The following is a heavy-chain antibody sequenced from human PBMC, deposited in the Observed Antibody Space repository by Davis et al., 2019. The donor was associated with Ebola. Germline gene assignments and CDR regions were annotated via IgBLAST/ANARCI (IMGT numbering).Heavy chain of an antibody. Sequence: PGGSLRLSCAVSGFTVSNYFMSWVRQSPGKGPEWVSSIHGGDKTYYADSVRGRFTISRENSRDILYLQMNSLRVEDTAIYYCARILQVGPWHYDVWGRGTLVTVSS. J-gene: IGHJ2*01. CDR3: ARILQVGPWHYDV. CDR1: GFTVSNYF. V-gene: IGHV3-53*01. CDR2: IHGGDKT. D-gene: IGHD1-26*01.